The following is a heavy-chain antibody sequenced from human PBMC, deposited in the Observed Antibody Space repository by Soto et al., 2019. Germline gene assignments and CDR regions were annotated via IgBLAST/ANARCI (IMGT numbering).Heavy chain of an antibody. V-gene: IGHV3-33*01. D-gene: IGHD6-13*01. CDR1: GFTFSSYG. J-gene: IGHJ6*02. CDR3: ARVGAAEGTVRVLVPYYYYGMDV. Sequence: GGSLRLSCAASGFTFSSYGMHWVRQAPGKGLEWVAVIWYDGSNKYYADSVKGRFTISRDNSKNTLYLQMNSLRAEDTAVYYCARVGAAEGTVRVLVPYYYYGMDVWGQGTTVTVSS. CDR2: IWYDGSNK.